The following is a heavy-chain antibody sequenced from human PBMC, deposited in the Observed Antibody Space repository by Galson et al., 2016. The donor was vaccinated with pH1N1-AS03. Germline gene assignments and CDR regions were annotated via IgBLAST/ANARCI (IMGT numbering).Heavy chain of an antibody. V-gene: IGHV1-18*01. CDR1: GYTFTHFG. J-gene: IGHJ5*02. CDR2: ISTYTEET. Sequence: SVKVSCKASGYTFTHFGISWVRQAPGQALECLGWISTYTEETNYAQKFQGRVTMTTDTSTNTVYMELRTLTSDDTALYYCARGTRSGVDLQRRFDAWGRGTLVTVSS. D-gene: IGHD5-24*01. CDR3: ARGTRSGVDLQRRFDA.